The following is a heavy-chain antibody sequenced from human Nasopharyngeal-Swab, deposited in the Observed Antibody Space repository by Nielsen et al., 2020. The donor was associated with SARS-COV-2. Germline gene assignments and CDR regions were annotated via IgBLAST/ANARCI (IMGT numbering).Heavy chain of an antibody. J-gene: IGHJ4*02. CDR3: TAKGH. V-gene: IGHV3-15*01. CDR2: IKSKTDGGTT. Sequence: GESLKISCAASGFTFSNAWMSWVRQAPGKGLEWVGRIKSKTDGGTTDYAAPVKGGFTISRDDSKDTLFLEMNSLKIEDTAVYYCTAKGHWGQGTLVSVSS. CDR1: GFTFSNAW.